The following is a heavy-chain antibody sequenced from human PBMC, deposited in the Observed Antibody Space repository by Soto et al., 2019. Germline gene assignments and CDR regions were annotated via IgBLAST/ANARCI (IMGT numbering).Heavy chain of an antibody. CDR2: ISGSGGSR. J-gene: IGHJ3*02. D-gene: IGHD1-26*01. V-gene: IGHV3-23*01. Sequence: GGSLRLSCAASGFTFRGYAMSWVRQAPGKGPELVSAISGSGGSRYEAGCVKGLFNNSRNNFKNTLYLQMNSLRAEDTAVYYCAKDRHSGSCYAFDIWGQGTMVTVSS. CDR1: GFTFRGYA. CDR3: AKDRHSGSCYAFDI.